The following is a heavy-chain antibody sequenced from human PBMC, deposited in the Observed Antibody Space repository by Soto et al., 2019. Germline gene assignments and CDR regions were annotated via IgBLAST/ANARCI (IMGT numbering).Heavy chain of an antibody. Sequence: GGSLRLSCAASGFTFSSYAMSWVRQAPGKGLEWVSAISGSGGSTYYADSVKGRFTISRDNSKNTLYLQMNSLRAEDTAVYYCAKEGGDDCTNGVCPKYYFDYWGQGTLVTVSS. J-gene: IGHJ4*02. D-gene: IGHD2-8*01. CDR1: GFTFSSYA. CDR3: AKEGGDDCTNGVCPKYYFDY. V-gene: IGHV3-23*01. CDR2: ISGSGGST.